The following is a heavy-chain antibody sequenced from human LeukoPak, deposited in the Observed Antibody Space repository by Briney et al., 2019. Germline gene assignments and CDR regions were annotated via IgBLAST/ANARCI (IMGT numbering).Heavy chain of an antibody. CDR2: VYSTGHT. CDR3: ARHHTSSKPNDY. J-gene: IGHJ4*02. Sequence: SETLSLTCTVSGDSLYYWGWIRQPPGKGLEWIGSVYSTGHTNYNLSLKSRVTMSIDTSKNQLSLKLTSVTAADTAMYYCARHHTSSKPNDYWGQGTLVTVSS. V-gene: IGHV4-39*01. D-gene: IGHD3-16*01. CDR1: GDSLYY.